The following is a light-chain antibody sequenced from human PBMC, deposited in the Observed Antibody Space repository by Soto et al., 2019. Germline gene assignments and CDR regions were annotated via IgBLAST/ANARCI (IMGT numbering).Light chain of an antibody. CDR2: AAS. CDR3: QQYHGFW. J-gene: IGKJ1*01. Sequence: DIQMTQSPSTLSASVGDRVTITCRASQSISSWLTWYQQKPGKAPKLLIYAASSLQSGVPSRFSGGGSGTEFSLIINGLQPEDFATYYCQQYHGFWFGQGTKVDI. CDR1: QSISSW. V-gene: IGKV1-5*01.